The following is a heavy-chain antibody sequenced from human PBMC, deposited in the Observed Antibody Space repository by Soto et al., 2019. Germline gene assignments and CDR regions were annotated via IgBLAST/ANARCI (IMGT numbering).Heavy chain of an antibody. D-gene: IGHD1-7*01. Sequence: QVQLVESGGGVVQPGRSLRLSCAASGFTFSSYGMHWVRQAPGKGLEWVAVIWYDGSNKYYADSVKGRFTISRDNSKNTLYLQMNSLRAEDTAVYYCARDLLYNWNYGQYYYYYGMDVWGQGTTVTVSS. CDR3: ARDLLYNWNYGQYYYYYGMDV. CDR2: IWYDGSNK. CDR1: GFTFSSYG. J-gene: IGHJ6*02. V-gene: IGHV3-33*01.